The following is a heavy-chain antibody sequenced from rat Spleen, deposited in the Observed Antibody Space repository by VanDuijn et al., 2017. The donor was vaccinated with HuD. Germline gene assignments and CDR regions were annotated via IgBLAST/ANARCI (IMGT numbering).Heavy chain of an antibody. Sequence: QVQLKESGPGLVQPSQTLSLTCTVAGFSLTSYNVHWVRQPPGKGLEWMGVIWNTGGTRYNPALKSRLSISKDTSKSKVFLKMNSLQTEDTATYYCARDENGYIYVWFAHWGQGTLVTVSS. J-gene: IGHJ3*01. CDR3: ARDENGYIYVWFAH. CDR1: GFSLTSYN. V-gene: IGHV2-41*01. D-gene: IGHD1-4*01. CDR2: IWNTGGT.